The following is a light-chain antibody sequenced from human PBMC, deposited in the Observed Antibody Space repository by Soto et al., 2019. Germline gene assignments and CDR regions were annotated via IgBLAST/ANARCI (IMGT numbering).Light chain of an antibody. CDR1: SSDVGGYNY. Sequence: QSVLTQPASVSGSPGQAITISCTGTSSDVGGYNYVSWYQQRPGEAPNLMIYHVSNRPSGVSDRFSGSKSGNTAPLTISGLQAEDEADYYCTSYTSSSTLVFGGGTKLTVL. J-gene: IGLJ2*01. V-gene: IGLV2-14*01. CDR3: TSYTSSSTLV. CDR2: HVS.